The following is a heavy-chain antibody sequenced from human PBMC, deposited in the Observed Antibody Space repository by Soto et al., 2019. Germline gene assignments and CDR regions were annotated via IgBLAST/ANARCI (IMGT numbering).Heavy chain of an antibody. J-gene: IGHJ5*02. V-gene: IGHV3-21*01. CDR2: ISSSSSYI. CDR3: ARGCGEIGRGPYDYDILSEDWFDP. CDR1: GFTFSSYS. D-gene: IGHD3-9*01. Sequence: PGGSLRLSCAASGFTFSSYSMNWVRQAPGKGLEWVSSISSSSSYIYYADSVKGRFTISRDNAKNSLYLQMNSLRAEDTAVYYCARGCGEIGRGPYDYDILSEDWFDPWGQGTLVTISS.